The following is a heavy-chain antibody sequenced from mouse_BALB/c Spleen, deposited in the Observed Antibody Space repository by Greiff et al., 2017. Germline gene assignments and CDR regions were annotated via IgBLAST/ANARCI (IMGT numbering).Heavy chain of an antibody. CDR1: GYTFTDYA. V-gene: IGHV1S137*01. CDR3: ARQRLYYFDY. Sequence: VKLQESGAELVRPGVSVKISCKGSGYTFTDYAMHWVKQSHAKSLEWIGVISTYYGDASYNQKFKGKATMTVDKSSSTAYMELARLTSEDSAIYYCARQRLYYFDYWGQGTTLTVSS. J-gene: IGHJ2*01. D-gene: IGHD1-1*01. CDR2: ISTYYGDA.